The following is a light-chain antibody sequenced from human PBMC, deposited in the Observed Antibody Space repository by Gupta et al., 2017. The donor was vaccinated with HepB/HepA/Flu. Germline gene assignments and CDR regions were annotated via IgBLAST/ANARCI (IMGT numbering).Light chain of an antibody. CDR1: QSISSW. V-gene: IGKV1-5*03. CDR3: QQYNSYPWT. CDR2: KAS. J-gene: IGKJ1*01. Sequence: DILMIQPPYTLTAPVGDRVTITCRASQSISSWLAWYQQKPGKAPKLLIYKASSLESGVPSRFSGSGSGTEFTLTISSLQPDDFATYYCQQYNSYPWTFGQGTKVEIK.